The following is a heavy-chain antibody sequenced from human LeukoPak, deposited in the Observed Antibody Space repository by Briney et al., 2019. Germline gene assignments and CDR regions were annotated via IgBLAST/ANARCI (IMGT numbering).Heavy chain of an antibody. CDR2: IYTSGST. CDR3: ARDTTVTGWFDP. CDR1: GGSISSYY. V-gene: IGHV4-4*07. D-gene: IGHD4-17*01. Sequence: PSETLSLTXTVSGGSISSYYWSWIRQPAGKGLEWIGRIYTSGSTNYNPSLKSRVTMSVDTSKNQFSLKLSSVTAADTAVYYRARDTTVTGWFDPWGQGTLVTVSS. J-gene: IGHJ5*02.